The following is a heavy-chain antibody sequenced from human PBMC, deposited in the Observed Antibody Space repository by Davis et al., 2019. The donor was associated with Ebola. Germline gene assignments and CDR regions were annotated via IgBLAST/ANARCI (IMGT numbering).Heavy chain of an antibody. CDR2: INHSGST. V-gene: IGHV4-34*01. CDR1: GGSFSGYY. Sequence: MPSETLSLTCDVYGGSFSGYYWSWIRQPPGKGLEWIGEINHSGSTNYNPSLKSRVTISVDTSKNQFSLKLSSVTAADTAVYYCARYCSSTSCYTHDAFDIWGQGTMVTVSS. CDR3: ARYCSSTSCYTHDAFDI. J-gene: IGHJ3*02. D-gene: IGHD2-2*02.